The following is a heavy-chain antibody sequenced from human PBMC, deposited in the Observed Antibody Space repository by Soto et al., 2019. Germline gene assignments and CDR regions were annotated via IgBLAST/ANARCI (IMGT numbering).Heavy chain of an antibody. CDR3: ARKSPLGAFDI. D-gene: IGHD3-16*01. CDR2: IYHSGTT. Sequence: SETLSLTCAVYGGSFSGYYWSWIRQPPGKGLEWIGEIYHSGTTNYNPSLKSRVTISVGKSKNQFSLKVTSVTAADTAVFYCARKSPLGAFDIWGRGTLVTVSS. J-gene: IGHJ3*02. CDR1: GGSFSGYY. V-gene: IGHV4-34*01.